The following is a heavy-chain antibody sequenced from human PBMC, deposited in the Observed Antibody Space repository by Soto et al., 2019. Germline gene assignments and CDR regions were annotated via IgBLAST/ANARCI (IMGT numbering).Heavy chain of an antibody. V-gene: IGHV1-18*01. J-gene: IGHJ3*02. CDR3: ARETHYGDYVDDAFDI. D-gene: IGHD4-17*01. CDR2: ISAYNGNT. CDR1: GYTFTSYG. Sequence: APVKVSCKASGYTFTSYGISWVRQAPGQGLEWMGWISAYNGNTNYAQKLQGRVTMTTDTSTSTAYMELRSLRSDDTAVYYCARETHYGDYVDDAFDIWGQGTMVTVSS.